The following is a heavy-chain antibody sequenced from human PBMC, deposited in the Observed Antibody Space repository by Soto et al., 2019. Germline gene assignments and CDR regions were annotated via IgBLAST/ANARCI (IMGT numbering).Heavy chain of an antibody. Sequence: ASVKVSCKASGYIFTAYSMHWVRQAPGQGLEWMGVVNPSGGSTNYAQKFQGRITMTRDTSTSTVYMDLSSLTSEDTAVYYCAREENCSDGICYSEYFQRWGQGTLVTVS. CDR3: AREENCSDGICYSEYFQR. J-gene: IGHJ1*01. V-gene: IGHV1-46*01. CDR1: GYIFTAYS. D-gene: IGHD2-15*01. CDR2: VNPSGGST.